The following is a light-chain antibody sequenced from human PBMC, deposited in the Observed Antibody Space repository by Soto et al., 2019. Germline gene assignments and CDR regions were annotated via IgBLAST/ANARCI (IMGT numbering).Light chain of an antibody. CDR2: AAS. CDR1: QSVSSN. CDR3: QHYNNWPRT. V-gene: IGKV3-15*01. Sequence: EIVMTQSPSILSVSPGERTTLSCRASQSVSSNLAWYQQKPGQAPRLLIYAASTMATGIPARFSGSGSGTEFTLTISSLQPEDFAVYYCQHYNNWPRTFGQGTKVEIK. J-gene: IGKJ1*01.